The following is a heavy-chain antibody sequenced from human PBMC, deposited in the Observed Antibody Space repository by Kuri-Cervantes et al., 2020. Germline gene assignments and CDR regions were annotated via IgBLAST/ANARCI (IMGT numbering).Heavy chain of an antibody. V-gene: IGHV3-48*02. Sequence: GRSLRLACAAAGFTFTSYGMNWVRQAPGKGLEWVSYTSSSSSTIYYADSVKGRFTISRDNAKNSLYLQMNSLRDEDTSVYYCARDVAYCGGDCYSGDAFDIWGQGTMVTVSS. J-gene: IGHJ3*02. D-gene: IGHD2-21*02. CDR2: TSSSSSTI. CDR3: ARDVAYCGGDCYSGDAFDI. CDR1: GFTFTSYG.